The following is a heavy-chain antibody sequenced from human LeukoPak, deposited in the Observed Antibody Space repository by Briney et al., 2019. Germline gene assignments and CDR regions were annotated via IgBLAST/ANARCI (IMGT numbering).Heavy chain of an antibody. CDR2: INHSGST. D-gene: IGHD3-22*01. V-gene: IGHV4-34*01. CDR1: GGSFSGYY. CDR3: ARPAEPTYYYDSSGYPY. J-gene: IGHJ4*02. Sequence: SETLSLTCAVYGGSFSGYYWSWIRQPTGKGLEWIGEINHSGSTNYNPSLKSRVTISVDTSKNQFSLKLSSVTAADTAVYYCARPAEPTYYYDSSGYPYWGQGTLVTVSA.